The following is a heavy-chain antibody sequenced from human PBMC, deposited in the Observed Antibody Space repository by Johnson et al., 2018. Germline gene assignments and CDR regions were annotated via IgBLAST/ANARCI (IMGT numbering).Heavy chain of an antibody. CDR2: ISYDGSNK. V-gene: IGHV3-30*18. CDR3: AKGATVTAGDGMDV. Sequence: VQLVESGGGVVQPXRSLXLSXAASGFTFSSYGMHWVRQAPGKGLEWVAVISYDGSNKYYADSGKGRFTISRDNSKNTRYLQRNSLRAKDTAVFYCAKGATVTAGDGMDVWGQGTTVTVSS. J-gene: IGHJ6*02. CDR1: GFTFSSYG. D-gene: IGHD4-11*01.